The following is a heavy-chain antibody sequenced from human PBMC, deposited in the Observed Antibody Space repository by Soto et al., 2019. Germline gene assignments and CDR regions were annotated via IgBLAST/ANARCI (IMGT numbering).Heavy chain of an antibody. Sequence: SGGSLRLSCAASGFTFSNYGMSWVRQAPGKGLEWVSGISALGGRTYYADSVKGRFTISGESSKNTLFLQMNSLRAEDTAVYYCAKQHRDDNKYEWYFDSWGQGTLVTVSS. CDR1: GFTFSNYG. CDR2: ISALGGRT. V-gene: IGHV3-23*01. D-gene: IGHD2-8*01. CDR3: AKQHRDDNKYEWYFDS. J-gene: IGHJ4*02.